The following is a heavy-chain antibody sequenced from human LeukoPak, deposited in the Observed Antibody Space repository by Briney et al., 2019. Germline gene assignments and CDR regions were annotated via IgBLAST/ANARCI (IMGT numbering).Heavy chain of an antibody. Sequence: PSETPSLTCAASGFSVSSNYMSWVRQPAGKGLEWIGRIYTSGSTNYNPSLKSRVTMSVETSKNQFSLKRSSVSAADPSVYYCAGVRSSSPTIYYYYYRDVWGKGTTVTVSS. D-gene: IGHD6-13*01. CDR3: AGVRSSSPTIYYYYYRDV. CDR1: GFSVSSNY. CDR2: IYTSGST. V-gene: IGHV4-4*07. J-gene: IGHJ6*03.